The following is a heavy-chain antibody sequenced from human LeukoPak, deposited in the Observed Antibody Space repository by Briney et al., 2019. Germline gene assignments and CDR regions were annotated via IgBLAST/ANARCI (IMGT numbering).Heavy chain of an antibody. CDR1: GGSITSRY. Sequence: SETLSLTCTVSGGSITSRYWSWIRQPPGKGLEWIGHVYYTGSTNYNPSLKSRVTISVDTSKSQFSLKLSSVTAADTAVYYCARGEDSIRPFDYWGQGTLATVSS. J-gene: IGHJ4*02. CDR2: VYYTGST. V-gene: IGHV4-59*11. D-gene: IGHD1-26*01. CDR3: ARGEDSIRPFDY.